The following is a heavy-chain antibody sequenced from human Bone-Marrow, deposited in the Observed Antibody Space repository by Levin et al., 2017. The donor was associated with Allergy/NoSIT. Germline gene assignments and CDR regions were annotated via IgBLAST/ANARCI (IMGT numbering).Heavy chain of an antibody. CDR1: GYTFTGHG. CDR3: ARDEGEISTGYYSPLDS. J-gene: IGHJ4*02. V-gene: IGHV1-18*01. Sequence: PLASVKVSCKASGYTFTGHGISWVRQAPGQGLEWMGWISTDTGDTKFAQRFQGRVTMTTDTSTTTAYLELRSLRSDDTAIYYCARDEGEISTGYYSPLDSWGQGTLVTVSS. CDR2: ISTDTGDT. D-gene: IGHD3-9*01.